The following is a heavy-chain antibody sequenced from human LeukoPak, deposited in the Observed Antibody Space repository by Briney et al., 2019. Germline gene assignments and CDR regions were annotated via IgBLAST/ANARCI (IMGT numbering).Heavy chain of an antibody. J-gene: IGHJ4*02. D-gene: IGHD4-23*01. Sequence: PGGSLRLSCAASGFTFSSYWMSWVRQAPGKGLEWVANIKTDGSARYYLDSVKGRFTISRDNAKNSLYLQMNCLRAEDTAVYYCVKEGGSGYGGHDWGQGTLVTVSS. V-gene: IGHV3-7*05. CDR2: IKTDGSAR. CDR3: VKEGGSGYGGHD. CDR1: GFTFSSYW.